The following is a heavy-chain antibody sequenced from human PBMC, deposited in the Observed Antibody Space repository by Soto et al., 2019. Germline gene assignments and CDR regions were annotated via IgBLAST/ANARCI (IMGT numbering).Heavy chain of an antibody. V-gene: IGHV1-2*02. D-gene: IGHD1-26*01. J-gene: IGHJ6*03. Sequence: VQLAQSGAEVKKPGASVKVSCKTSGDSFNDYYIHWVRQAPAQGLEWMGWINPNGGATKYAQKFQGRVTVTRDTSIRTVYMELSSLRSDDTAVYYCARESGGATATLDYYYFYMDVWGKGTTVIVSS. CDR1: GDSFNDYY. CDR3: ARESGGATATLDYYYFYMDV. CDR2: INPNGGAT.